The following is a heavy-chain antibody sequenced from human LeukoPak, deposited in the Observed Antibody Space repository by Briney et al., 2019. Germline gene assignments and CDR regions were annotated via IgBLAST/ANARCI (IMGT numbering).Heavy chain of an antibody. D-gene: IGHD2-8*01. J-gene: IGHJ4*02. Sequence: PGGSLRLSCAASGFTLSSYDMNWVRQAPGKGLEWVSYISSSGTTIDYADSVKGRFTISRDNAKNSLYLQMSSLRAEDTAVYYCARDPSPVLRRNYFDYWGQGTLVTVSS. CDR3: ARDPSPVLRRNYFDY. V-gene: IGHV3-48*03. CDR1: GFTLSSYD. CDR2: ISSSGTTI.